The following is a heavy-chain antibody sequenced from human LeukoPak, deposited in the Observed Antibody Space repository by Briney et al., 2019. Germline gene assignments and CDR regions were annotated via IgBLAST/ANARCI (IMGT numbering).Heavy chain of an antibody. V-gene: IGHV3-23*01. Sequence: GGSLRLSCAASGFTFSSYAMSWVRQAPGKGLEWVSAISGSGGSTYYADSVKGRFTISRDNAKNSLYLQMNSLRAEDTALYYCAKGGTAVAGDEFDYWGQGTLVTVSS. CDR2: ISGSGGST. CDR3: AKGGTAVAGDEFDY. CDR1: GFTFSSYA. J-gene: IGHJ4*02. D-gene: IGHD6-19*01.